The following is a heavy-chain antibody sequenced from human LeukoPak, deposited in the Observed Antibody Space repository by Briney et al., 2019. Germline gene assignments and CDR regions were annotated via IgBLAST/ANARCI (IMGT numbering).Heavy chain of an antibody. CDR2: INHSGST. CDR1: GGSFSGYY. J-gene: IGHJ4*02. Sequence: SETLSLTCAVYGGSFSGYYWSWIRQPPGKGLEWIGEINHSGSTNYNPSLKSRVTISVDTSKNQFSLKLSSVTAADTAVYYCAKHTSYSSSSGLMDYWGQGTLVTVSS. D-gene: IGHD6-6*01. CDR3: AKHTSYSSSSGLMDY. V-gene: IGHV4-34*01.